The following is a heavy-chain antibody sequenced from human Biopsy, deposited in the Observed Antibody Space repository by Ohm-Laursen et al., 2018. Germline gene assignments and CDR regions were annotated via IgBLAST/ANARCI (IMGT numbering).Heavy chain of an antibody. J-gene: IGHJ4*02. Sequence: SVKVSCKASGYLFINYGIGWVRQAPGQGLEWLGWISTYNGNTNYAQKFRGRVTMTTDKPTSTAYVELRSLRSDDTAVYYCARTVDTVVVTPSDHWGQGTLVTVSS. CDR3: ARTVDTVVVTPSDH. V-gene: IGHV1-18*01. D-gene: IGHD5-18*01. CDR2: ISTYNGNT. CDR1: GYLFINYG.